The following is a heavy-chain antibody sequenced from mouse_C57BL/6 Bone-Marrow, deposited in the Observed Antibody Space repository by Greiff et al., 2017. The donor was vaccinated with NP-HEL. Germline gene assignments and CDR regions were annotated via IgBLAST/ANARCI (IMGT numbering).Heavy chain of an antibody. Sequence: VQLKESGPVLVKPGASVKMSCKASGYTFTDYYMNWVKQSHGKSLEWIGVINPYNGGTSYNQKFKGKATLTVDKSSSTAYMELNSLTSEDSAVYYCAREAIYYYGSSYEDAMDYWGQGTSVTVSS. D-gene: IGHD1-1*01. CDR2: INPYNGGT. CDR3: AREAIYYYGSSYEDAMDY. J-gene: IGHJ4*01. CDR1: GYTFTDYY. V-gene: IGHV1-19*01.